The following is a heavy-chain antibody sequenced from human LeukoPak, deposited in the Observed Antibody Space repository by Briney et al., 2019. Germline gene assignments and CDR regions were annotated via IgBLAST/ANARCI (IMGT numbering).Heavy chain of an antibody. CDR2: INHSGST. CDR3: ARAPPGQYQLLSEPDY. V-gene: IGHV4-34*01. Sequence: SETLSLTCAVYGGSFSGYYWSWIRQPPGKGLEWIGEINHSGSTNYNPSLKSRVTISVDTSKNQFSLKLSSVTAADTAVHYCARAPPGQYQLLSEPDYWGQGTLVTVSS. CDR1: GGSFSGYY. J-gene: IGHJ4*02. D-gene: IGHD2-2*01.